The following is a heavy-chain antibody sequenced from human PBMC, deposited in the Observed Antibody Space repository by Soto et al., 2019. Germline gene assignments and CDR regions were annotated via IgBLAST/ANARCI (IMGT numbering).Heavy chain of an antibody. CDR2: VFHTGTT. D-gene: IGHD6-19*01. CDR3: ARSAGWYAIHS. Sequence: QVQLQESGPGLVKPSGTLSLTCAVSGDSVRSPYWWCWVRQPPGKGLEWIGEVFHTGTTSYNPSPRVRVTISMDTSINQFALDLTSVTAADTAVYYCARSAGWYAIHSWGPGTLVSVSS. CDR1: GDSVRSPYW. J-gene: IGHJ4*02. V-gene: IGHV4-4*02.